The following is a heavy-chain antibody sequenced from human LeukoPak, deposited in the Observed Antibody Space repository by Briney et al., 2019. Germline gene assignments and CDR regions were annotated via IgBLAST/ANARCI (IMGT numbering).Heavy chain of an antibody. J-gene: IGHJ4*02. CDR2: ISGSDGST. D-gene: IGHD3-10*01. CDR3: AKNIGGLDY. Sequence: GGSPRLSCAVSGFTFNTYGMTWVRQAPGKGVEWVSGISGSDGSTYYADSVKGGFTISRDNSRNTLYLQMNSLRGEDTAVYYCAKNIGGLDYWGQGTLVTVSS. V-gene: IGHV3-23*01. CDR1: GFTFNTYG.